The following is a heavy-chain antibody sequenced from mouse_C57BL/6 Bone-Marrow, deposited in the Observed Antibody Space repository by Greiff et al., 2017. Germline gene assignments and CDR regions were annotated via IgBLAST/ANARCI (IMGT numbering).Heavy chain of an antibody. V-gene: IGHV1-81*01. D-gene: IGHD4-1*01. J-gene: IGHJ4*01. Sequence: VQLQQSGAELARPGASVKLSCKASGYTFTSYGISWVKQRTGQGLEWIGEIYPRSGNTYYNEKFKGKATLTADKSSSTVYMELRSLTSEDSAVYFCASWDLYYAMDYWGQGTSVTVSS. CDR1: GYTFTSYG. CDR3: ASWDLYYAMDY. CDR2: IYPRSGNT.